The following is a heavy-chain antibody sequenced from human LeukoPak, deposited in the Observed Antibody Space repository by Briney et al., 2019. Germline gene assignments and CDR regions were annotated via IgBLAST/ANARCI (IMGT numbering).Heavy chain of an antibody. CDR1: GYTFTSYD. CDR3: ARGGVMYYYDSSGYYYHTGWFDP. CDR2: MNPNSGNK. D-gene: IGHD3-22*01. V-gene: IGHV1-8*01. Sequence: ASVKVSFKASGYTFTSYDINWVRQATGQGLEWMGWMNPNSGNKGYAQKVQGRGTMTRNSSIRTAYMELSSLRSEDTAVYYCARGGVMYYYDSSGYYYHTGWFDPWGQGTLVTVSS. J-gene: IGHJ5*02.